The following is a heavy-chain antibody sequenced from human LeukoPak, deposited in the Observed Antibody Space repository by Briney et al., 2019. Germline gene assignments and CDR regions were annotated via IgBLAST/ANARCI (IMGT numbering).Heavy chain of an antibody. Sequence: GGSLRLSCAASGFTFSTSAMSWVRQAPGKGLDWVSSISGSDASTYYEDSVKGRFTISRDNSKNTLFLQMNSLRANDTALYYCAKRSSGSWCFDSWGQGTLVTVSS. J-gene: IGHJ4*02. CDR3: AKRSSGSWCFDS. CDR1: GFTFSTSA. V-gene: IGHV3-23*01. D-gene: IGHD6-13*01. CDR2: ISGSDAST.